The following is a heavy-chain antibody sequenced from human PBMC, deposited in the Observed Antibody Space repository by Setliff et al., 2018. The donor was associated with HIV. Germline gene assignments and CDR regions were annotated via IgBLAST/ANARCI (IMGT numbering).Heavy chain of an antibody. J-gene: IGHJ4*02. CDR2: MYYSGST. CDR1: GGSISSSSYY. CDR3: ARVFVDTAVLRVLEYYFVS. Sequence: SETLSLTCTVSGGSISSSSYYWGWVRQPPGKGLEWIGSMYYSGSTYYTPSLKSRITISLDTSKNQFYLRMRSVTAADAAVYSCARVFVDTAVLRVLEYYFVSLCRGTLVTVFS. V-gene: IGHV4-39*07. D-gene: IGHD5-18*01.